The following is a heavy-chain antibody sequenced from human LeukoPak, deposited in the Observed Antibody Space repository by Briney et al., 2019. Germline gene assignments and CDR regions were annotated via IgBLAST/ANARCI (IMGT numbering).Heavy chain of an antibody. Sequence: SQTLSLTCTVSGGSISSGGYYWTWIRRHPEKGLEWIGYIYSTGSAHCNPSLKSRVTLSVDTSKNQFSLKASSVTAADTAVYYCARYSGSDSSGYLDCWGQGTLVTVSS. CDR2: IYSTGSA. V-gene: IGHV4-31*03. D-gene: IGHD3-22*01. CDR1: GGSISSGGYY. J-gene: IGHJ4*02. CDR3: ARYSGSDSSGYLDC.